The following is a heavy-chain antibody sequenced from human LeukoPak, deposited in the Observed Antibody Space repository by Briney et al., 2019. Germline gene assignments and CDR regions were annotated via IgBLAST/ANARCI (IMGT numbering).Heavy chain of an antibody. Sequence: PSETLSLTCAVYGGSFSGYYWSWIRQPPGKGLEWIGEINHSGSTNYNPSLKSRVTISVDTSKNQFSLKLSSVTAADTAVYYCARRFIVATIADAFDYWGQGTLVTVSS. CDR1: GGSFSGYY. J-gene: IGHJ4*02. D-gene: IGHD5-12*01. CDR2: INHSGST. CDR3: ARRFIVATIADAFDY. V-gene: IGHV4-34*01.